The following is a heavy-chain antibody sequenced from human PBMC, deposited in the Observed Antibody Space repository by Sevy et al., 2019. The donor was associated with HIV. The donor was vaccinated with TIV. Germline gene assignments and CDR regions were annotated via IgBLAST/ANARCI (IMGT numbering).Heavy chain of an antibody. CDR2: IKSETDGGAA. CDR3: TTDLGFYSSK. D-gene: IGHD4-4*01. J-gene: IGHJ4*02. CDR1: GITFSSAW. Sequence: GGSQRLSCAASGITFSSAWMSWVRLVPGKGLEWLGRIKSETDGGAADYAAAVKGRFTISRDDSKETLYLQLNSLKTEDTAVYYCTTDLGFYSSKWGQGTLVTVSS. V-gene: IGHV3-15*01.